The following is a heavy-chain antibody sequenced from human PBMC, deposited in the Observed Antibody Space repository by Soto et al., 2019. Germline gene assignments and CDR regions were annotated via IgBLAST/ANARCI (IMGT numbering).Heavy chain of an antibody. V-gene: IGHV4-59*01. CDR1: GGSLSDYY. CDR2: IYYSGRT. CDR3: ARNDHGGNPFFAN. J-gene: IGHJ4*02. D-gene: IGHD4-17*01. Sequence: QVQLQESGPGLVKPSETLSLTCTVSGGSLSDYYWSWIRQPPGKGLEWIGYIYYSGRTNYNPSLKSRVTMSVDTSKNQVSLKLNSVTAADTAVYYCARNDHGGNPFFANWGQGTLVTVSS.